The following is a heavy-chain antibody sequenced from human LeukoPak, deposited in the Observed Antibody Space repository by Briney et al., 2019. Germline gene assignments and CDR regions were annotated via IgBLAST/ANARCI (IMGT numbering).Heavy chain of an antibody. CDR1: GYTFTRYG. Sequence: AAVKVSCKASGYTFTRYGISWVGQAPGEGRERVGWISAYNGKTKYAQKLQGRVTITTDTYTSTDYMEMRGLRSDHTAVYYCPRMDSSGLDYWGQGTLVPVPS. D-gene: IGHD3-22*01. CDR2: ISAYNGKT. CDR3: PRMDSSGLDY. V-gene: IGHV1-18*01. J-gene: IGHJ4*02.